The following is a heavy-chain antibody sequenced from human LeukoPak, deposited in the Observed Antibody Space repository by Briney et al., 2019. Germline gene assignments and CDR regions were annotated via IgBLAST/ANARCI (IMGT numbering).Heavy chain of an antibody. V-gene: IGHV4-39*01. J-gene: IGHJ6*03. CDR2: IYYSGST. CDR1: GGSISSSSYY. CDR3: ARLPDDSSARYYYYYMDV. D-gene: IGHD3-22*01. Sequence: SETLSLTCTVSGGSISSSSYYWGWIRQPPGKGLEWIGRIYYSGSTYYNPSLKSRVTISVDTSKNQFSLKLSSVTAADTAVYYCARLPDDSSARYYYYYMDVWGKGTTVTVSS.